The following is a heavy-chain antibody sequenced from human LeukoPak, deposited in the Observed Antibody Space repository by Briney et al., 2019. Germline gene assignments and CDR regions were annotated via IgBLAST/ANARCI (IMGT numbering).Heavy chain of an antibody. CDR1: GGSFSGYY. CDR3: ARHHYYDSSGPPAFDI. Sequence: KPSETLSLTCAVYGGSFSGYYWSWIRQPPGKGLEWIGYIYYSGSTNYNPSLKSRVTISVDTSKNQFSLKLSSVTAADTAVYYCARHHYYDSSGPPAFDIWGQGTMVTVSS. CDR2: IYYSGST. J-gene: IGHJ3*02. V-gene: IGHV4-59*08. D-gene: IGHD3-22*01.